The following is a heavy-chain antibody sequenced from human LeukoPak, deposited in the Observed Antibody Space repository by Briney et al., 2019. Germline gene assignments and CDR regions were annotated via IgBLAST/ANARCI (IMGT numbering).Heavy chain of an antibody. CDR2: IYYSGST. CDR3: ARGPRGGGGWLWFDP. CDR1: GGSISSYY. J-gene: IGHJ5*02. Sequence: SETLSLTCTVSGGSISSYYWSWIRQPPGKGLEWIGYIYYSGSTNYNPSLKSRVTISVDTSKNQFSLKLSSVTAADTAVYYCARGPRGGGGWLWFDPWGQGTLVTVSS. V-gene: IGHV4-59*01. D-gene: IGHD2-21*01.